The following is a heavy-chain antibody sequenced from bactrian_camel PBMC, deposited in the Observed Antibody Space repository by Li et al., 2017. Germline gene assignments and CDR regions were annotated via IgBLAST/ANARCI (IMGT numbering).Heavy chain of an antibody. Sequence: DVQLVESGGGTVQPGGSLRLSCSTSGFTFRGFGMGWVRQAQGKELEWISAINTLGDDTYYDDSVKGRFTISRDNAKNTLYLQMNSLKPEDTAVYYCVRDLTYGGSWYLRVFGRWGQGTQVTVS. CDR2: INTLGDDT. V-gene: IGHV3S40*01. CDR1: GFTFRGFG. J-gene: IGHJ6*01. CDR3: VRDLTYGGSWYLRVFGR. D-gene: IGHD6*01.